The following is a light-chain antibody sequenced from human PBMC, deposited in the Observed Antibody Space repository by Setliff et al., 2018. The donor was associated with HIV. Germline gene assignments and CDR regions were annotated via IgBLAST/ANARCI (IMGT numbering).Light chain of an antibody. Sequence: QSALTQPASVSGSPGQSITISCAGSSSDIGGHNFVSWYQQDPGKAPKLMIYGVNNRPSGVSNRFSGSKSGNTASLTISGLQAEDEADYYCSSYSSISTQIFETGTKVTVL. CDR1: SSDIGGHNF. CDR2: GVN. J-gene: IGLJ1*01. V-gene: IGLV2-14*01. CDR3: SSYSSISTQI.